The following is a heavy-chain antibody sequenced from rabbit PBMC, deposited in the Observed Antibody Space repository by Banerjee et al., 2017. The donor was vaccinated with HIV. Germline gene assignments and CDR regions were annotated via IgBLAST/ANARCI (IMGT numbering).Heavy chain of an antibody. CDR1: GFDFSSSYW. Sequence: QEQLEESGGDLVKPEGSLTLTCTASGFDFSSSYWICWVRQAPGKGLEWIACIDVSSSGSTYYASWAKGRFTISRTSSTTVALQMTSLTAADTATYFCARDPAGREDFNLWGQGTLVTVS. CDR3: ARDPAGREDFNL. CDR2: IDVSSSGST. J-gene: IGHJ4*01. V-gene: IGHV1S45*01. D-gene: IGHD4-2*01.